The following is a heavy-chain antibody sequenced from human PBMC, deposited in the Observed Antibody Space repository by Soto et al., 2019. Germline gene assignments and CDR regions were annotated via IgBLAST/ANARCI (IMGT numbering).Heavy chain of an antibody. CDR1: GYTFTSYA. D-gene: IGHD2-2*01. CDR2: INAGNGNT. V-gene: IGHV1-3*01. Sequence: QVQLVQSGAEVKKPGASVKVSCKASGYTFTSYAMHWVRQAPGQRLEWMGWINAGNGNTKYSQKFQGRVTITRDTSASTAYMELSSLRSEDTAVYYCARIVTCSSTSCHALQKDAFDIWGQGTMVTVSS. CDR3: ARIVTCSSTSCHALQKDAFDI. J-gene: IGHJ3*02.